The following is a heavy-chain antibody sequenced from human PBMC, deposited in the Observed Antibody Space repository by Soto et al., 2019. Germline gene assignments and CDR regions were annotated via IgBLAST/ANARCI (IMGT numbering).Heavy chain of an antibody. Sequence: GGSLRLSCAASGFTFSSYSMNWVRQAPGKGLEWVSSISSSSSYIYYADSVKGRFTISRDNAKNSLYLQMNSLRAEDTAVYYCARDPTEFSDFWSGLVLDYYYGMDVWGQGTTVTVSS. J-gene: IGHJ6*02. V-gene: IGHV3-21*01. D-gene: IGHD3-3*01. CDR2: ISSSSSYI. CDR1: GFTFSSYS. CDR3: ARDPTEFSDFWSGLVLDYYYGMDV.